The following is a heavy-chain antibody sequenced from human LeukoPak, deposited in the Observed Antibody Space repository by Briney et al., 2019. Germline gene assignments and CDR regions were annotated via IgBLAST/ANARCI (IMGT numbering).Heavy chain of an antibody. CDR3: TREQDREAAATVVGDY. D-gene: IGHD4-23*01. J-gene: IGHJ4*02. Sequence: GGSLRLSCAASGFTFSSYSMNWVRQAPGKGLEWVSSISSSSSYIYYADSVKGRFTISRDNAKNSLYLQMNSLRAEDTAVYYCTREQDREAAATVVGDYWGQGTLVTVSS. CDR1: GFTFSSYS. CDR2: ISSSSSYI. V-gene: IGHV3-21*01.